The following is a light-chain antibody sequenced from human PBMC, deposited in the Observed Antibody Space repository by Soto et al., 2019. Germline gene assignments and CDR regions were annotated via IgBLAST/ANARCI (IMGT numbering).Light chain of an antibody. V-gene: IGLV2-14*01. CDR2: EVS. Sequence: QSALTQPASVSGSPGQSITISCTGTSSDVGTYNYVSWYQQHPGKAPKLIIYEVSNRPSGVSNRFSGSKSANTASLTISGLQAEDEGDYYCSSYSTRSTLLMFGGGTKLTVL. J-gene: IGLJ3*02. CDR1: SSDVGTYNY. CDR3: SSYSTRSTLLM.